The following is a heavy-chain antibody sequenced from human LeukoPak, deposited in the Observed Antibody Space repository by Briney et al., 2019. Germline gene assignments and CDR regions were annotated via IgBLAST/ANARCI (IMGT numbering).Heavy chain of an antibody. J-gene: IGHJ5*02. CDR3: ARDLSPSVGGRANWFDP. D-gene: IGHD3-16*01. CDR2: IYYSGST. CDR1: GGSISSYY. Sequence: SETLSLTCTVSGGSISSYYWSWIRQPPGKGLEWIGYIYYSGSTNYNPSLKSRVTISVDTSKNQFSLKLSSVTAADTAVYYCARDLSPSVGGRANWFDPWGQGTLVTVSS. V-gene: IGHV4-59*01.